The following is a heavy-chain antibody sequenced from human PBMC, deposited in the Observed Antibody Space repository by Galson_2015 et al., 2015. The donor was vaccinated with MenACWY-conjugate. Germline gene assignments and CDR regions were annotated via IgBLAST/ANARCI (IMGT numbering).Heavy chain of an antibody. V-gene: IGHV1-18*01. CDR3: ARGNSGYDVN. CDR1: GSTFTRYG. D-gene: IGHD5-12*01. CDR2: ISVYNGNT. J-gene: IGHJ4*02. Sequence: QSGAEVTRPGASVQVSCKASGSTFTRYGLSWVRQAPGQGLEWMGWISVYNGNTNYAQKLQGRVTMTTDTSTRTAYMELRSLRSDDTAVYSCARGNSGYDVNWGQGTLVTVSS.